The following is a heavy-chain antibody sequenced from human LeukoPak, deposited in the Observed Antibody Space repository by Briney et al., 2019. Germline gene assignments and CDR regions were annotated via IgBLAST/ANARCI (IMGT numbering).Heavy chain of an antibody. V-gene: IGHV4-38-2*02. J-gene: IGHJ4*02. CDR1: GYSLSSGYY. Sequence: PSETLSLTCTVSGYSLSSGYYWGWIRQPPGKGLEWIGSIYHSGSTYYNPSLKSRVTISVDTSKNQFSLKLSSVTAADTAVYYCARDLDGSGSYYNYWGQGTLVTVSS. CDR2: IYHSGST. CDR3: ARDLDGSGSYYNY. D-gene: IGHD3-10*01.